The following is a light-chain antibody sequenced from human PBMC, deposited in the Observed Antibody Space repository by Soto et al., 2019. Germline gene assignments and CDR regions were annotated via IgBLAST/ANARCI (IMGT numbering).Light chain of an antibody. CDR1: QTISNY. J-gene: IGKJ1*01. CDR3: QQYYIYAT. V-gene: IGKV1-5*03. Sequence: DIQMTQSPSTLSASVGDRVTITCRASQTISNYLTWYQQRPGKAPKLLIYRSSILQNGGPSSFSGSGSVTEFTLTISSLQPDDFATYYCQQYYIYATFGQGTRVEI. CDR2: RSS.